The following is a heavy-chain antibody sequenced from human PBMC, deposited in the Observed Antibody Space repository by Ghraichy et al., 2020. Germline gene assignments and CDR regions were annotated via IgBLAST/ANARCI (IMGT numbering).Heavy chain of an antibody. V-gene: IGHV4-39*01. Sequence: GSLRLSCTVSGASISSGSDSFYWGWIRQPPGRGLEWIGSIYYSGNTYYNPSLKSRVTISIDTSKNQFSLKLTSVTAADAAVYYCTSDDYWGQGTLVTVSS. CDR2: IYYSGNT. CDR1: GASISSGSDSFY. J-gene: IGHJ4*02. CDR3: TSDDY.